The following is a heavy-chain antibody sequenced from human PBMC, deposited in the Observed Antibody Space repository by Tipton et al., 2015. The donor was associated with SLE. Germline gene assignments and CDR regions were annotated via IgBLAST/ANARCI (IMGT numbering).Heavy chain of an antibody. D-gene: IGHD5-18*01. CDR2: INPSGGST. J-gene: IGHJ4*02. Sequence: QVQLVQSGAEVKKPRASVKVSCKASGYTFTSYYMHWVRQAPGQGLEWMGIINPSGGSTSYAQKFQGRVTMTRDTSTSTVYMELSSLRSEDTAVYYCARDHRQYSPISAFDYWGQGTLVTVSS. CDR1: GYTFTSYY. V-gene: IGHV1-46*03. CDR3: ARDHRQYSPISAFDY.